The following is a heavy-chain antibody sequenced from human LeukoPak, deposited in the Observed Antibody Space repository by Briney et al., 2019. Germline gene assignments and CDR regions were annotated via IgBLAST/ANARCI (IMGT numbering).Heavy chain of an antibody. Sequence: SETLSLTCTVSGGSISSYYWSWIRQPPGKGLEWIGYIYYSGSTNYNPSLKSRVTISVDTSKNQFSLKLSSVTAADTAVYYCARHIAVAGMGYFDLWGRGTLVTVSS. CDR3: ARHIAVAGMGYFDL. CDR2: IYYSGST. D-gene: IGHD6-19*01. V-gene: IGHV4-59*08. J-gene: IGHJ2*01. CDR1: GGSISSYY.